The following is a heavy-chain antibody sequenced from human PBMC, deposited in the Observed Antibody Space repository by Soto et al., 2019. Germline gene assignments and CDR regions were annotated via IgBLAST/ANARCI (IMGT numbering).Heavy chain of an antibody. V-gene: IGHV3-13*01. CDR3: ARQYYSDSSGYDSSVGAFDI. Sequence: PGGTLRLSCAASGFTFSSYDMHWVRQATGKGLEWVSAIGTAGDTYYPGSVPGRFTISRANAKNSLYFQMNSLRAGDTAVYYCARQYYSDSSGYDSSVGAFDIWGQGTMVTVSS. D-gene: IGHD3-22*01. J-gene: IGHJ3*02. CDR1: GFTFSSYD. CDR2: IGTAGDT.